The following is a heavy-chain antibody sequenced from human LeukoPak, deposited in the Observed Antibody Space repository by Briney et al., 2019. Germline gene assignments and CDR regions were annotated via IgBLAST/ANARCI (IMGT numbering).Heavy chain of an antibody. Sequence: PSETLSLTCTVSGGSISSGSYYWSWIRQPPGKGLEWIGYIYHSGSTYYNPSFKSRVTISVDRSKNQFSLKLSSVTAADTAVYYCARSSPLSWELQYYFEYWGQGTLVTVSS. CDR2: IYHSGST. CDR3: ARSSPLSWELQYYFEY. J-gene: IGHJ4*02. D-gene: IGHD1-26*01. CDR1: GGSISSGSYY. V-gene: IGHV4-30-2*01.